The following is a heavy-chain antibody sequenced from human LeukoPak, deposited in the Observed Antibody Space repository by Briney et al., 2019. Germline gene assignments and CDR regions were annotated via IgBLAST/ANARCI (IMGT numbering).Heavy chain of an antibody. D-gene: IGHD6-19*01. CDR1: GGSISNYY. J-gene: IGHJ4*02. CDR3: AILPPKQWLVQDY. Sequence: SETLSLTCTVSGGSISNYYWSWIRQPPGKGLEWIASIYYSGSTYYNPSLKSRVTISVDTSKNQFSLKLSSVTAADTAVYYCAILPPKQWLVQDYWGQGTLVTVSS. CDR2: IYYSGST. V-gene: IGHV4-59*12.